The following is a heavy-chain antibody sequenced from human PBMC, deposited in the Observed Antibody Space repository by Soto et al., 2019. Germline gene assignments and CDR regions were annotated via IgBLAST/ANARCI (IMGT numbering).Heavy chain of an antibody. CDR2: INPNGGST. J-gene: IGHJ5*02. V-gene: IGHV1-46*03. CDR3: ARRDCPDVNCYSNWFDP. CDR1: GYTFARYF. Sequence: QVQLVQSGAEVKEPGASVTVSCKASGYTFARYFMHWVRQAPGQGLEWMGIINPNGGSTAYAQKFQVRVIMTRATSPNKAYMELSSLTSDDTAVYYCARRDCPDVNCYSNWFDPWGQGTLVTVSS. D-gene: IGHD2-21*01.